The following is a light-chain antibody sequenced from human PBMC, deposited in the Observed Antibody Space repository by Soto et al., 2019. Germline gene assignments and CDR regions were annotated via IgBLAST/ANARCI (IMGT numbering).Light chain of an antibody. CDR1: SSDVGGYNY. V-gene: IGLV2-8*01. CDR3: RSYAGSNGVV. CDR2: EVS. J-gene: IGLJ2*01. Sequence: QSALTQPPSASGSPGQSVTISCTGTSSDVGGYNYVSWYQQHPGKAPNLMIYEVSKRPSGVPYRFSGSKSGNTASLTVSGLQAEDEADYYGRSYAGSNGVVFGGGTKLTVL.